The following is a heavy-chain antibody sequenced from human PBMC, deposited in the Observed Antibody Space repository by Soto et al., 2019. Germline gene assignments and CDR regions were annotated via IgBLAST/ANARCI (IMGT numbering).Heavy chain of an antibody. V-gene: IGHV1-8*01. CDR2: MNPNSGNT. D-gene: IGHD6-19*01. J-gene: IGHJ6*03. Sequence: QVQLVQSGAEVKKPGASVKVSCKASGYTFTSYDINWVRQATGQGLEWMGWMNPNSGNTGYAQKFQGRVSMTRNTSVSTAYMELSSLRSEDTAVYYCARKQYSSGWYLHYYYMDVWGKGTTVTVSS. CDR3: ARKQYSSGWYLHYYYMDV. CDR1: GYTFTSYD.